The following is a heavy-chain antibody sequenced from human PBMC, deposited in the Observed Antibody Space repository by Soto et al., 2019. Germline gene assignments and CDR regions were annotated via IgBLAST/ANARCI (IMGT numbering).Heavy chain of an antibody. CDR1: GGSFSGYY. Sequence: QVQLQPWGAGLLKPSETLSLTCAVYGGSFSGYYWSWIRQPPGKGLEWIGEINHSGSTNYNPSLRRRVTISVDTAKKPFSLKRSCVTAADTAVYYCALGYCSSTSCYEVHWFDPWGQGTLVTVSS. CDR2: INHSGST. V-gene: IGHV4-34*01. J-gene: IGHJ5*02. CDR3: ALGYCSSTSCYEVHWFDP. D-gene: IGHD2-2*01.